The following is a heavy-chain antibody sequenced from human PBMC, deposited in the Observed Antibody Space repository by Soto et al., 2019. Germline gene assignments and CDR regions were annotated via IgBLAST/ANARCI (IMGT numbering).Heavy chain of an antibody. CDR3: TTXFISSSDPYYYYYGMDV. D-gene: IGHD6-6*01. CDR1: GFTFSNAW. Sequence: PGGSLRLSCAASGFTFSNAWMSWVRQAPGKGLEWVGRIKSKTDGGTTDYAAPVKGRFTISRDDSKNTLYLQMNSLKTEDTAVYYCTTXFISSSDPYYYYYGMDVWGQGTTVTVSS. V-gene: IGHV3-15*01. J-gene: IGHJ6*02. CDR2: IKSKTDGGTT.